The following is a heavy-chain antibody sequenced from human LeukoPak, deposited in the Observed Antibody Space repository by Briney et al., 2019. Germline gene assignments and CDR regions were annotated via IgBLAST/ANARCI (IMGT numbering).Heavy chain of an antibody. V-gene: IGHV3-30*04. D-gene: IGHD6-13*01. CDR2: ISYDGSNK. CDR3: ARGYSSSWYYFGY. CDR1: GFTFSSYA. J-gene: IGHJ4*02. Sequence: GGSLRLSCAASGFTFSSYAMHWVRQAPGKGLEWVAVISYDGSNKYYADSVKGRFTISRDNSKNTLYLQMNSLRAEDTAVYYCARGYSSSWYYFGYWGQGTLVTVSS.